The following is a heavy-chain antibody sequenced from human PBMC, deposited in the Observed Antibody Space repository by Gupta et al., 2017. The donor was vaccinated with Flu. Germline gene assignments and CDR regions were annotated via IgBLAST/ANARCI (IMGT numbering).Heavy chain of an antibody. CDR3: ITVVATMSGGPLWY. D-gene: IGHD5-12*01. CDR2: IKSKTDGGTT. Sequence: PGKGLEWVGRIKSKTDGGTTDYAAPVKGRFTISRNDSKNTLYLQMNSLKTEDAAAYYCITVVATMSGGPLWYWGQGTLVTVSS. V-gene: IGHV3-15*01. J-gene: IGHJ4*02.